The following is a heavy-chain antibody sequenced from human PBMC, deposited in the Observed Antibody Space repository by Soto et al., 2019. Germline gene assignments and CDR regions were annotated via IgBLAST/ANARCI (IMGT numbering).Heavy chain of an antibody. D-gene: IGHD3-3*01. CDR3: ARRTDSYYDFWSGYSV. J-gene: IGHJ6*02. CDR1: GYSFTSYW. CDR2: IYPGDSDT. V-gene: IGHV5-51*01. Sequence: GESLKISCKGSGYSFTSYWIGWVRQMPGKGLEWMGIIYPGDSDTRYSPSFQGQVTISADKSISTAYLQWSSLKASDTAMYYCARRTDSYYDFWSGYSVWGQGTTVTVSS.